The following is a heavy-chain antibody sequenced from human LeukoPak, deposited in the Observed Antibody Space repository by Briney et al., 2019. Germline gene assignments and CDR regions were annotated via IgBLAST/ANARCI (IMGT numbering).Heavy chain of an antibody. J-gene: IGHJ5*02. CDR1: VYTFTSYG. V-gene: IGHV1-18*01. Sequence: ASVKVTCKASVYTFTSYGISWVRQAPGQGVEGMGWINSYNGNTNSTQKLQGRVTMTTDTSTSTAYMELWSLRSDDAAVYYCARDIVVVPAATDWFDPWGQGTLVTVSS. CDR2: INSYNGNT. CDR3: ARDIVVVPAATDWFDP. D-gene: IGHD2-2*01.